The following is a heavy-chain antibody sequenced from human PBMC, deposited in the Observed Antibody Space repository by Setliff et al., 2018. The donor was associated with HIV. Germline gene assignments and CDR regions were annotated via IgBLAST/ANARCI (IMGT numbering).Heavy chain of an antibody. D-gene: IGHD3-22*01. CDR3: ARDHDSSAYTYFDY. CDR2: IIPILGIA. J-gene: IGHJ4*02. CDR1: GYTFTTYG. V-gene: IGHV1-69*10. Sequence: GASVKVSCKSSGYTFTTYGLSWVRQAPGQGLEWMGGIIPILGIANYAQKFQGRVTITADESTSTAYMELSSLRSEDTAVYYCARDHDSSAYTYFDYWGQGTLVTVSS.